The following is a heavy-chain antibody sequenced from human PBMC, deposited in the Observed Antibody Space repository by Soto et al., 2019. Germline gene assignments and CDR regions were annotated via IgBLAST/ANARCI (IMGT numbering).Heavy chain of an antibody. CDR2: ISGSGVST. Sequence: GGSLRLSGEASGFTFSRYAMSWVRQAPGKGLEWVSGISGSGVSTHYADSVKGRFTISRDNSKNTLYLQMNSLRAEDTAAYYCAKEVGYSSGYDYFDYWGQGTLVTVSS. J-gene: IGHJ4*02. CDR3: AKEVGYSSGYDYFDY. V-gene: IGHV3-23*01. D-gene: IGHD6-19*01. CDR1: GFTFSRYA.